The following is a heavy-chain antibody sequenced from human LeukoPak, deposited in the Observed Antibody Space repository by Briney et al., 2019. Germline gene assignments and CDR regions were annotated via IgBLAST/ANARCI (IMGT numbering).Heavy chain of an antibody. D-gene: IGHD6-19*01. CDR3: TTEQWLVEENAFDI. V-gene: IGHV3-15*01. CDR2: IKDKTNSGTT. J-gene: IGHJ3*02. CDR1: GFTFKNAW. Sequence: GGSLRLSCAASGFTFKNAWLSWVRQGPGKGLEWVGLIKDKTNSGTTDYAAPVKGRFTISRDDSKNTLYLQLNNLKTEDTVVYYCTTEQWLVEENAFDIWGQGTMVTLS.